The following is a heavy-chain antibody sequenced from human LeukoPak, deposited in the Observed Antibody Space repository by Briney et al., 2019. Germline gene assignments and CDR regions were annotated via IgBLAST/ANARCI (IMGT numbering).Heavy chain of an antibody. CDR1: GFTFSSYW. V-gene: IGHV3-7*01. J-gene: IGHJ4*02. CDR3: ARDERPVGY. Sequence: PGGSLRLSCAASGFTFSSYWMSWVRQAPGKGLEWLANINQDGSEKYYVDSVKGRFTISRDNAKNSVYLQMNSLRVEDTAVYYRARDERPVGYWGQGTLVTVSS. CDR2: INQDGSEK. D-gene: IGHD1-1*01.